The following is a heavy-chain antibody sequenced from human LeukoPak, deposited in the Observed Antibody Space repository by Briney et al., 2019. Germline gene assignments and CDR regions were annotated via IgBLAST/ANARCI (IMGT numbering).Heavy chain of an antibody. Sequence: ETLSLTCTVSGGSISSYYWSWVRQAPGKGLEWVSGINWNGGSTGYADSVKGRFTISRDNAKNSLYLQMNSLRAEDTALYHCAREVIYSGMDVWGQGTTVTVSS. CDR1: GGSISSYY. CDR3: AREVIYSGMDV. J-gene: IGHJ6*02. D-gene: IGHD3-22*01. V-gene: IGHV3-20*01. CDR2: INWNGGST.